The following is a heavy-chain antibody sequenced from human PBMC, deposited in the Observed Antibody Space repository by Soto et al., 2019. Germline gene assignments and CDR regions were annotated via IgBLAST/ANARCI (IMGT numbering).Heavy chain of an antibody. J-gene: IGHJ6*02. Sequence: PGGSLRLSCAASGFTFSDYYMSWIRQAPGKGLEWVSYISSSGSTIYYADSVKGRFTISRDNAKNSLYLQMNSLRAEDTAVYYCARATVTTWGHYYYGMDVWGQGTTVTVSS. D-gene: IGHD4-17*01. CDR2: ISSSGSTI. V-gene: IGHV3-11*01. CDR3: ARATVTTWGHYYYGMDV. CDR1: GFTFSDYY.